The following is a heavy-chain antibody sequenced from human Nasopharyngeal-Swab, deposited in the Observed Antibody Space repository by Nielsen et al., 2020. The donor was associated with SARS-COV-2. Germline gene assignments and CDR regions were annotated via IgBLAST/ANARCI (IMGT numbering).Heavy chain of an antibody. J-gene: IGHJ5*02. CDR1: GGSISSSSYY. CDR3: ARQYSAPRLDWFDP. D-gene: IGHD2-21*01. Sequence: SETLSLTCTVSGGSISSSSYYWGWIRQPPGKGLEWIGSIYYSGSTYYNPSLKSRVTISVDTSKNQFSLKLSSVTAADTAVYYCARQYSAPRLDWFDPWGQGTLVTVSS. CDR2: IYYSGST. V-gene: IGHV4-39*01.